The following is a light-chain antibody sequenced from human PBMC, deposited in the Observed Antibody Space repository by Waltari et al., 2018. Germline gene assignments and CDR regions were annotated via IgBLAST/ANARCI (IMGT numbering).Light chain of an antibody. CDR2: DAS. V-gene: IGKV3-20*01. J-gene: IGKJ1*01. CDR3: QHYVRLPVT. CDR1: QSFSRA. Sequence: EIVLTQSPGHLSLSPGERATLSCRASQSFSRALAWYQQKPGQAPRLLSYDASTRAVGIPDRFSGGGSGTDFSLTISRLEPEEFAVYYCQHYVRLPVTFGQGTTVEIK.